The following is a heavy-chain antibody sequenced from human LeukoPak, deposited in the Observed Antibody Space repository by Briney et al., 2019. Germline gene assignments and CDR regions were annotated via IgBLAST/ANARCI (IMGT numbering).Heavy chain of an antibody. J-gene: IGHJ4*02. Sequence: GGSLRLSCAASGFTFSSYWMHWVRQAPGKGLVWVSRINNDGTNTLYADSVRGRFTISRDNGKNSLYLQMNSLRAEDTAVYYCARSEAYYDFWSGSSYYFDYWGQGTLVTVSS. CDR3: ARSEAYYDFWSGSSYYFDY. V-gene: IGHV3-74*01. D-gene: IGHD3-3*01. CDR1: GFTFSSYW. CDR2: INNDGTNT.